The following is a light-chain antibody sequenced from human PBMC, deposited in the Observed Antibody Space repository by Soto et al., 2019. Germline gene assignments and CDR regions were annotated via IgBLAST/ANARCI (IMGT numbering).Light chain of an antibody. CDR2: NTN. J-gene: IGLJ3*02. CDR1: SGSVSTSYY. Sequence: QTVVTQEPSFSVSPGRTVTLTCGLSSGSVSTSYYPSWYQQTPGQAPRTLIYNTNTRSSGVPDRFSGSILGNKAALTITGAQPDDESDYYCVLYMGSGICVFGGGTKLTVL. V-gene: IGLV8-61*01. CDR3: VLYMGSGICV.